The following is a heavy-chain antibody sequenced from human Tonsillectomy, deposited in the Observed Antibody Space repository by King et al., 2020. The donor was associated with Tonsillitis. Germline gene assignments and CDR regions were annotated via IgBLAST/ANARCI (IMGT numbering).Heavy chain of an antibody. J-gene: IGHJ6*02. CDR3: ATSGNRDTLAPKSDYYGMDV. Sequence: VQLVESGGGVVQPGRSLRLSCAASGFTFSSYAMHWVRQAPGKGLEWVAVISYDGSNKYYADSVKGRFTISRDNSKNTLYLQMNSLRAEDTAVYYCATSGNRDTLAPKSDYYGMDVWGQGTTVPVSS. CDR1: GFTFSSYA. CDR2: ISYDGSNK. D-gene: IGHD5-18*01. V-gene: IGHV3-30*04.